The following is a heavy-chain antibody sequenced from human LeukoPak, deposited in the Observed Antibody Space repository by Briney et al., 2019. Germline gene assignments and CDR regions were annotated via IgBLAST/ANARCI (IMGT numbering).Heavy chain of an antibody. V-gene: IGHV1-69*05. Sequence: SVKVSCKASGGTFSNYAISWVRQAPGQGLEWMGGIIPILGTANYAPKLQDRVTISMDESTSTSFMELRSLRSEDTAVYYCANGNYYDRSGNHHRIYNWFDPWGQGTLVTVSS. CDR3: ANGNYYDRSGNHHRIYNWFDP. CDR1: GGTFSNYA. CDR2: IIPILGTA. D-gene: IGHD3-22*01. J-gene: IGHJ5*02.